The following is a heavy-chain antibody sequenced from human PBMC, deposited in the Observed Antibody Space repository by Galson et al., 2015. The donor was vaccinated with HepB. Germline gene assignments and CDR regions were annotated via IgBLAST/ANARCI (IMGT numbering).Heavy chain of an antibody. CDR3: ARDVTMVRGGDYYYYGMDV. Sequence: SETLSLTCSVSGGSISSSNHFWGWVRQPPGKGLEWIGYIYYSGSTNYNPSLKSRVTISVDTSKNQFSLKLSSVTAADTAVYYCARDVTMVRGGDYYYYGMDVWGQGTTVTVSS. CDR2: IYYSGST. J-gene: IGHJ6*02. V-gene: IGHV4-61*01. D-gene: IGHD3-10*01. CDR1: GGSISSSNHF.